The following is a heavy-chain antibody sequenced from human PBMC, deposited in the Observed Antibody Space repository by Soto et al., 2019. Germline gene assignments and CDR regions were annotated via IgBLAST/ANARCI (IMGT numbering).Heavy chain of an antibody. Sequence: EVQLVESGGGLVQPGRSLRLSCVASGFTFDDYAMHWVRQAPGKGLEWVSGSSWNSVNIGYADSVKGRFTISRDNAKNSLYLQMNSLRTEDTAFYYCARGGHVLDYDSSGYSFDYWGQGTLVTVSS. J-gene: IGHJ4*02. CDR1: GFTFDDYA. V-gene: IGHV3-9*01. CDR3: ARGGHVLDYDSSGYSFDY. CDR2: SSWNSVNI. D-gene: IGHD3-22*01.